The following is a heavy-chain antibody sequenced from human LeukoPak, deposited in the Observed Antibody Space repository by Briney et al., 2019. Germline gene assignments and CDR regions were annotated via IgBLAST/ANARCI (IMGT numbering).Heavy chain of an antibody. CDR3: ASVYCSSTSCYGDFDY. CDR1: GFTFSSYG. Sequence: PGGSLRLSCAASGFTFSSYGMNWVRQAPGKGLEWVSYISSSSGTIYYADSVKGRFTISRDNAKNSLYLQMNSLRAEDTAVYYCASVYCSSTSCYGDFDYWGQGTLVTVSS. J-gene: IGHJ4*02. V-gene: IGHV3-48*01. CDR2: ISSSSGTI. D-gene: IGHD2-2*01.